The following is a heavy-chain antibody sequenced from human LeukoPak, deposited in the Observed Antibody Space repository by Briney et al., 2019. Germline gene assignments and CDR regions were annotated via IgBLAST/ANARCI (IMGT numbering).Heavy chain of an antibody. Sequence: SETLSLTCTVSGGSISSGGYYWSRIRQHPGKGLEWIGYIYYSGSTYYNPSLKSRVTISVDTSKNQFSLKLSSVTAADTAVYYCARATVVVTAKGSRWFDPWGQGTLVTVSS. J-gene: IGHJ5*02. CDR1: GGSISSGGYY. D-gene: IGHD2-21*02. CDR3: ARATVVVTAKGSRWFDP. CDR2: IYYSGST. V-gene: IGHV4-31*03.